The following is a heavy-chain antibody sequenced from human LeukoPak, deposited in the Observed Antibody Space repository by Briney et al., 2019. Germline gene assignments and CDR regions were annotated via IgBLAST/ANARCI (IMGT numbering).Heavy chain of an antibody. CDR2: IYTSGST. J-gene: IGHJ4*02. D-gene: IGHD3-10*01. CDR1: GGSISSGSYY. V-gene: IGHV4-61*02. CDR3: AREVDYYGSGSQINY. Sequence: PSETLSLTCTVSGGSISSGSYYWSWIRQPAGKGLEWIGRIYTSGSTNYNPSLKSRVTISVDTSMNQFSLKLSSVTAADTAVYYCAREVDYYGSGSQINYWGQGTLVTVSS.